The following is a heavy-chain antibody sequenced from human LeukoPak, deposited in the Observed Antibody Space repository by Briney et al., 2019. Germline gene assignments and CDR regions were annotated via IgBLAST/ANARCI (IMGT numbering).Heavy chain of an antibody. D-gene: IGHD1-26*01. Sequence: QPGRSLRLSCAASGFTFSSYGMHWVRQAPGRGLEWVSVIYSGGNTFYADSVKGRFTISRHNSENTLYLQMNSLSADDTAVYYCVRLMGSGWFDPWGQGTLVTVFS. J-gene: IGHJ5*02. V-gene: IGHV3-53*04. CDR1: GFTFSSYG. CDR3: VRLMGSGWFDP. CDR2: IYSGGNT.